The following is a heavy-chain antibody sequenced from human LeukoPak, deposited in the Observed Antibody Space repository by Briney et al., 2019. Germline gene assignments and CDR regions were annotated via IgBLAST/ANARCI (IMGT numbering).Heavy chain of an antibody. CDR1: GGSIDSYY. J-gene: IGHJ4*02. CDR3: AGSGYATGSFDY. CDR2: IYYSGST. V-gene: IGHV4-59*01. D-gene: IGHD5-12*01. Sequence: PSETLSLTCTVSGGSIDSYYWSWIRQPPGKGLEWIGYIYYSGSTNYNPSLKSRVTISVDTSKNQFSLKLSSVTAADTAVYYCAGSGYATGSFDYWGQGTLVTVSS.